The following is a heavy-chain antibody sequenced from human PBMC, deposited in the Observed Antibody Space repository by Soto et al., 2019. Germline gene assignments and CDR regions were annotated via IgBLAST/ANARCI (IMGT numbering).Heavy chain of an antibody. CDR1: GFTFSGSA. CDR2: IRSKANSYAT. Sequence: GGSLRLSCAASGFTFSGSAMHWVRQASGKGLEWVGRIRSKANSYATAYAASVKGRFTISRDDSKNTAYLQMNSLKTEDTAVYYCTRHEGIGYSSSYYFDYWGQGTLVTVSS. CDR3: TRHEGIGYSSSYYFDY. J-gene: IGHJ4*02. V-gene: IGHV3-73*01. D-gene: IGHD6-6*01.